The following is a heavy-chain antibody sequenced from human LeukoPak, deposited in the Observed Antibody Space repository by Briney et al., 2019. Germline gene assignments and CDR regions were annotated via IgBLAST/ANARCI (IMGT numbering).Heavy chain of an antibody. CDR2: INHSGST. CDR1: GGSFSGYY. J-gene: IGHJ6*03. Sequence: SETLSLTCAVYGGSFSGYYWSWIRQPPGKGLEWIGEINHSGSTNYNPSLKSRVTISVDTSKNQFSLKLSSVTAADTAVYYCARQTRRRLRGYYYYYMDVWGKGTTVTISS. V-gene: IGHV4-34*01. D-gene: IGHD6-6*01. CDR3: ARQTRRRLRGYYYYYMDV.